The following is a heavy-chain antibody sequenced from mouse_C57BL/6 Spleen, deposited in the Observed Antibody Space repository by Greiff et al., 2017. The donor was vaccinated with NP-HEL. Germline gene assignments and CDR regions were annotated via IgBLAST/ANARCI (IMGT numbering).Heavy chain of an antibody. J-gene: IGHJ2*01. CDR1: GYTFTDYY. CDR2: IFPGSGST. V-gene: IGHV1-75*01. Sequence: QVQLQQSGPELVKPGASVKISCKASGYTFTDYYINWVKQRPGQGLEWIGWIFPGSGSTYYNEKFKGKATLTVDKSSSTAYMLLSSLTSEDSAVYFCARSFITTVVAREPDYLDYWGQGTTLTVSS. CDR3: ARSFITTVVAREPDYLDY. D-gene: IGHD1-1*01.